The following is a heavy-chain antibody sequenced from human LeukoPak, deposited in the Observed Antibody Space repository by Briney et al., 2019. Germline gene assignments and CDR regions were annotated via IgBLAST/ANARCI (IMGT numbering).Heavy chain of an antibody. D-gene: IGHD1-7*01. CDR3: AKASLELDEEYYYYYYMDV. CDR1: GDSISSSTYY. CDR2: IYYSGST. J-gene: IGHJ6*03. Sequence: SETLSLTCPVSGDSISSSTYYWGWIRQPPGKGLEWIGNIYYSGSTYYNPSLKSRVTISLDTSKNQFSLKLNSVTAADTAVYYCAKASLELDEEYYYYYYMDVWGKGTTVTVSS. V-gene: IGHV4-39*01.